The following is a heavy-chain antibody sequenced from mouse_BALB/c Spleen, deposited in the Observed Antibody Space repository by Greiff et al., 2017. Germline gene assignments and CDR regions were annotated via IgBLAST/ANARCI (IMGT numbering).Heavy chain of an antibody. D-gene: IGHD1-1*01. CDR1: GYTFTSYW. V-gene: IGHV1-87*01. CDR2: IYPGDGDT. CDR3: ARDYGSSYGWYFDV. Sequence: VQLQQSGAELARPGASVKLSCKASGYTFTSYWMQWVKQRPGQGLEWIGAIYPGDGDTRYTQKFKGKATLTADKSSSTAYMQLSSLASEDSAVYYWARDYGSSYGWYFDVWGAGTTVTVSS. J-gene: IGHJ1*01.